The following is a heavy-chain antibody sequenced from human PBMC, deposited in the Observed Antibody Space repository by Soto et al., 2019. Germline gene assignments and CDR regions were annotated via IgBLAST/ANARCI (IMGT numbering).Heavy chain of an antibody. V-gene: IGHV4-34*01. Sequence: PSETLSLTCAVYGGSFSGYYWSWIRQPPGKGLEWIGEINHSGSTNYNPSPKSRVTISVDTSKNQFSLKLSSVTAADTAVYYCARVSYDFWSGYSNWFDPWGQGTLVTVSS. CDR2: INHSGST. J-gene: IGHJ5*02. CDR3: ARVSYDFWSGYSNWFDP. CDR1: GGSFSGYY. D-gene: IGHD3-3*01.